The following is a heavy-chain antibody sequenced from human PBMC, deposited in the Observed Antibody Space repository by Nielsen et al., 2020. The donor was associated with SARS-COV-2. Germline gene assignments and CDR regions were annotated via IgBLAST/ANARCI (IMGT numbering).Heavy chain of an antibody. CDR1: GFTFDGFG. D-gene: IGHD6-13*01. V-gene: IGHV3-20*04. J-gene: IGHJ4*02. CDR2: INWNGGST. CDR3: AASKSGYYFDL. Sequence: GGSLRLSCAGSGFTFDGFGMSWVRQVPGKGLEWVSGINWNGGSTGYGDSVRGRFTISRDNAKNALYLQMNSLGAEDTAVYYCAASKSGYYFDLWGQGTLVTVSS.